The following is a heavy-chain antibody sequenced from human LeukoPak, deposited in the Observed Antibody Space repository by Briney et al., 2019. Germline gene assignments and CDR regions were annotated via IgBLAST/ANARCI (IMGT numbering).Heavy chain of an antibody. Sequence: PGGSLRLSCAASGFTFSSYSMNWVRQAPGKGLEWVSAISGSGGSTYYADSVKGRFTISRDNSKNTLYLQMNSLRAEDTAVYYCANPGIAVAGTWYFQHWGQGTLVTVSS. CDR3: ANPGIAVAGTWYFQH. V-gene: IGHV3-23*01. CDR2: ISGSGGST. CDR1: GFTFSSYS. J-gene: IGHJ1*01. D-gene: IGHD6-19*01.